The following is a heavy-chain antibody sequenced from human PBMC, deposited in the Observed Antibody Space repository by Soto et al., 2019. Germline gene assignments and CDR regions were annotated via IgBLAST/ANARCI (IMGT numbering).Heavy chain of an antibody. CDR1: GGTFSSYA. CDR3: ARDGGYNWNLWAFDP. V-gene: IGHV1-69*05. J-gene: IGHJ5*02. CDR2: IIPIFGTA. Sequence: SVKVSCKASGGTFSSYAISWVRQAPGQGLEWMGGIIPIFGTANYAQKFQGRVTMTTDTSTSTAYMELRSLRSDDTAVYYCARDGGYNWNLWAFDPWGQGTLVTVSS. D-gene: IGHD1-20*01.